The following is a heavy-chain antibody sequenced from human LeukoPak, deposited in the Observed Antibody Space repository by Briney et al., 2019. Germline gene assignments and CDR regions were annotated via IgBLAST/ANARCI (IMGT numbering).Heavy chain of an antibody. J-gene: IGHJ4*02. D-gene: IGHD3-9*01. Sequence: GGSLRLSCAASGFTFSDYYMSWIRQAPGKGLEWVSYISSSSSYTNYADSVKGRFTISRDNAKNSLYLQMNSLRAEDTAVYYCARPAVAYDILTGCFDYWGQGTLVTVSS. CDR1: GFTFSDYY. CDR2: ISSSSSYT. CDR3: ARPAVAYDILTGCFDY. V-gene: IGHV3-11*06.